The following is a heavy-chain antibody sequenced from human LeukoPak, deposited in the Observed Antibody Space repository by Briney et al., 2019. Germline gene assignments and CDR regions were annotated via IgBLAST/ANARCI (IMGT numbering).Heavy chain of an antibody. CDR1: ADSISSYY. J-gene: IGHJ5*02. V-gene: IGHV4-59*08. CDR3: ARHVRGSVASPWFDP. D-gene: IGHD6-19*01. Sequence: SETLSLTCSVSADSISSYYWSCIRQPPGKGLEWIGYVYYRGNTKYNPSLKSPVTIEVETSKNQSSLNLTSVTAADTAVYYCARHVRGSVASPWFDPWGQGALVTVSS. CDR2: VYYRGNT.